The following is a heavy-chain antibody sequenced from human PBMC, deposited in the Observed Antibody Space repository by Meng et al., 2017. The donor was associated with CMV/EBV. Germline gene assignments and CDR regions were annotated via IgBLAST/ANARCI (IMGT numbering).Heavy chain of an antibody. CDR3: ARELYSGGYTSSSLDV. D-gene: IGHD3-10*02. J-gene: IGHJ6*02. V-gene: IGHV1-2*02. CDR1: GYKFIDYH. Sequence: ASVTVSCKASGYKFIDYHMHWVRQAPGQGLQWMGWINLKTGGTNYLQKFQGRVTMTRDTSISTAYMDLSRLRLGDTDVYYCARELYSGGYTSSSLDVWGQGTTVTVSS. CDR2: INLKTGGT.